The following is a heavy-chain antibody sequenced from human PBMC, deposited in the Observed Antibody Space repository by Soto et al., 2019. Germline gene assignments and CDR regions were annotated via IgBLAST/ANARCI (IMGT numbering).Heavy chain of an antibody. Sequence: QVQLQESGPGLVKPSQTLSLTCTVSGGSLSDGAYYWSWIRQPPGKGLEWIGHIYDSGNTYNNPSLRSRLTISVDTSKNHVSLNLNSVTAADTAVYYCASGLSGDKGDQWGQGTLVTVSS. CDR1: GGSLSDGAYY. CDR3: ASGLSGDKGDQ. D-gene: IGHD7-27*01. V-gene: IGHV4-30-4*01. CDR2: IYDSGNT. J-gene: IGHJ4*02.